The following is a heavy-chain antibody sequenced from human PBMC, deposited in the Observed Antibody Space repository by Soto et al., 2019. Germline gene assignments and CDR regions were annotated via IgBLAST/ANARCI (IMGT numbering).Heavy chain of an antibody. CDR3: ARGVTTVTTFDY. J-gene: IGHJ4*02. V-gene: IGHV4-30-2*01. D-gene: IGHD4-17*01. CDR1: GGSISSGVYS. Sequence: PSETLSLTCAVSGGSISSGVYSCNWIRQPPGKGLEWIGYIYHSGSTYYNPSLKSRVTISVGRSKNQFSLKLSSVTAADTAVYYCARGVTTVTTFDYWGQGTPVTVSS. CDR2: IYHSGST.